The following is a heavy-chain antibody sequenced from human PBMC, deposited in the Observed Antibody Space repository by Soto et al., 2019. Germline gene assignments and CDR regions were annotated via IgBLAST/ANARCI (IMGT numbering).Heavy chain of an antibody. D-gene: IGHD1-7*01. Sequence: RGSLRLSCAASGFSFTTYVMHWVRQAPGKGLEWVAVISHDGSYKYYGDAVKGRFTISRDTSKNAVYLEMNSLRPEDTAVYYCAKXLLAIVGTTLPRDAFNIWGQGTMVTVSS. CDR2: ISHDGSYK. J-gene: IGHJ3*02. CDR1: GFSFTTYV. CDR3: AKXLLAIVGTTLPRDAFNI. V-gene: IGHV3-30*18.